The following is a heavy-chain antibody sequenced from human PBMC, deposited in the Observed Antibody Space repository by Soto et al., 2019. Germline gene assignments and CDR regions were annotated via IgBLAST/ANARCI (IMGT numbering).Heavy chain of an antibody. J-gene: IGHJ6*02. V-gene: IGHV3-30*18. CDR2: ISYDGSNK. CDR1: GFTFSSYG. D-gene: IGHD3-10*01. Sequence: GGSLRLSCAASGFTFSSYGMHWVRQAPGKGLEWVAVISYDGSNKYYADSVKGRFTISRDNSKNTLYLQMNSLRAEDTAVYYCAKDLEYYGSGSYYPHYGMDVWGQGTTVTVSS. CDR3: AKDLEYYGSGSYYPHYGMDV.